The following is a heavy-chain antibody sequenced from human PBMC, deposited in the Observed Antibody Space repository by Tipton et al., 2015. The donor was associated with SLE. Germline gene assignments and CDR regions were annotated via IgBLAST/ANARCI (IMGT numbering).Heavy chain of an antibody. J-gene: IGHJ4*02. Sequence: TLSLTCTVSGDSITSFNQYWGWIRQPPGRRLEYLASLYHSGDTYYNPSLRSRLTISMDTSKNQFSLRLRSVTAADTAVYYCVRINSGASRLSDYWGQGMLVAVSS. CDR1: GDSITSFNQY. CDR2: LYHSGDT. V-gene: IGHV4-39*07. CDR3: VRINSGASRLSDY. D-gene: IGHD1-26*01.